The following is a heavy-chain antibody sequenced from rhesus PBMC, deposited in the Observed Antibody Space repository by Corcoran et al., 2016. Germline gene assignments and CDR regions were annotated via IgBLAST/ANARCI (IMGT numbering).Heavy chain of an antibody. Sequence: QVQLQESGPGLVKPSETLSLTCAVSGGSVSSSNWWSWIRQPPGKGLEWIGYISGSSGSTYYNPSLKSRVTLSTDTSKNQFSLKLSSVTAADTAVYYCARDRRGYFLDYWGQGVLVTVSS. CDR2: ISGSSGST. CDR1: GGSVSSSNW. J-gene: IGHJ4*01. V-gene: IGHV4-65*01. D-gene: IGHD2-15*01. CDR3: ARDRRGYFLDY.